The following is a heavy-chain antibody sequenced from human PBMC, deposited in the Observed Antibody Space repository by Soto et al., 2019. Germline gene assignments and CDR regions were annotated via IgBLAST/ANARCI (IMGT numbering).Heavy chain of an antibody. D-gene: IGHD5-18*01. Sequence: SETLSLTCTVSGGSISSGGYYWSWIRQDPGKGLEWIGYIYYSGSTYYNPSLQSRVTISVDPHKNQISVQLGSVTAADTAVYYCARDMASYGSLLGMDVWGQGTTVTVS. CDR3: ARDMASYGSLLGMDV. V-gene: IGHV4-31*03. J-gene: IGHJ6*02. CDR2: IYYSGST. CDR1: GGSISSGGYY.